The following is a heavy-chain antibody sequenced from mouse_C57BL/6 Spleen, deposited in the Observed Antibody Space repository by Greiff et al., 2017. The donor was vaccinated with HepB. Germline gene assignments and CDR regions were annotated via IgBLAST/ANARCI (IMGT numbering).Heavy chain of an antibody. D-gene: IGHD2-1*01. CDR3: ARGDYGNGY. V-gene: IGHV1-4*01. J-gene: IGHJ2*01. Sequence: VQLQQSGAELARPGASVKMSCKASGYTFTSYTMHWVKQRPGPGLEWIGYINPSSGYTKYNQKFKDKATLTADISSSTAYMQLSSLTSEDSAVYYGARGDYGNGYWSQGTTLTVSS. CDR2: INPSSGYT. CDR1: GYTFTSYT.